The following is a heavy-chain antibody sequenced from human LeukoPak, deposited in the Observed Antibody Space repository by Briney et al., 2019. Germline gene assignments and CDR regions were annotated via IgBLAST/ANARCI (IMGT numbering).Heavy chain of an antibody. D-gene: IGHD3-10*01. CDR2: IYTSGST. CDR1: GGSISSGSYY. Sequence: SETLSLTCTVSGGSISSGSYYWSWIRQPAGKGLEWIGRIYTSGSTNYNPSLKSRVTISVDTSKNQFSLKLSSVTAPDTAVYYCARVTMVRVYYYYYYYMDVWGKGTTVTVSS. CDR3: ARVTMVRVYYYYYYYMDV. V-gene: IGHV4-61*02. J-gene: IGHJ6*03.